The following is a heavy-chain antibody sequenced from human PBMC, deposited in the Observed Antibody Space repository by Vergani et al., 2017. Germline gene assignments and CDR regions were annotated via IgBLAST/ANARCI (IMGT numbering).Heavy chain of an antibody. CDR3: ARHFVGATPDFDY. CDR2: IDPSDSYT. D-gene: IGHD1-26*01. V-gene: IGHV5-10-1*03. Sequence: EVQLVQSGAEVKKPGESLRISCKGSGYSFTSFWISWVRQMPGKGLEWMGRIDPSDSYTNYSPSFQGHVTSSADKSISTAYLHWSSLKASDTAMYYCARHFVGATPDFDYWGQGTLVTVSS. CDR1: GYSFTSFW. J-gene: IGHJ4*02.